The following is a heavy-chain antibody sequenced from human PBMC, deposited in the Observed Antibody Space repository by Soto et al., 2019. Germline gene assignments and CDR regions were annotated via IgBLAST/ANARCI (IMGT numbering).Heavy chain of an antibody. CDR2: IYYSGST. V-gene: IGHV4-30-4*01. Sequence: SETLSLTCTVSGGSISSGDYYWSWIRQPPGKGLEWIGYIYYSGSTYYNPSLKSRVTISVDTSKNQFSLKLSSVTAADTAVYYCARDRANGGYDLCWFDPWGQGTLVTVSS. D-gene: IGHD5-12*01. J-gene: IGHJ5*02. CDR3: ARDRANGGYDLCWFDP. CDR1: GGSISSGDYY.